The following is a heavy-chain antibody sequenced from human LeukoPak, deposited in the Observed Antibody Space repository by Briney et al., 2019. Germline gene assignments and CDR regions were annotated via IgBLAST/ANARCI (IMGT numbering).Heavy chain of an antibody. D-gene: IGHD3-16*01. J-gene: IGHJ4*02. Sequence: PSETLSLTCTVSGGSIGSHYWTWIRQTPGKGLEWIGYVYDIGSTKYNPSLKSRVTISEDTSKSQFSLRLSPVTAADTAVYYCARGGVLKSVDYWGQGTLVAVSS. CDR3: ARGGVLKSVDY. V-gene: IGHV4-59*11. CDR2: VYDIGST. CDR1: GGSIGSHY.